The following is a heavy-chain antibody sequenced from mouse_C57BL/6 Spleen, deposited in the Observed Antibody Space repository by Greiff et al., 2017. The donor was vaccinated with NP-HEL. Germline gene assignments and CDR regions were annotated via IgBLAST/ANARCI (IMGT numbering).Heavy chain of an antibody. CDR1: GFTFSDYY. D-gene: IGHD2-3*01. J-gene: IGHJ4*01. CDR3: ARIYDGYYYAMDY. CDR2: INYDGSST. V-gene: IGHV5-16*01. Sequence: EVQLVESEGGLVQPGSSVKLSCTASGFTFSDYYMAWVRQVPEKGLEWVANINYDGSSTYYLDSLKSRFIISRDNAKNILYLQMSSLKSEDTATYYCARIYDGYYYAMDYWGQGTSVTVSS.